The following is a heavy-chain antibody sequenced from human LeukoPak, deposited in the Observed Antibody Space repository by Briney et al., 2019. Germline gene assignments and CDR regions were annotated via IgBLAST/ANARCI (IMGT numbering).Heavy chain of an antibody. CDR3: ARVKYYYGSGSYCFDY. D-gene: IGHD3-10*01. V-gene: IGHV3-7*01. CDR2: MKQDGSEK. CDR1: GFIFSSYW. J-gene: IGHJ4*02. Sequence: GGSLRLSCAASGFIFSSYWMSWVRQAPGKGLEWVANMKQDGSEKYYVDSVKGRFTISRDNAKNSLYLQMNSLRAEDTAVYYCARVKYYYGSGSYCFDYWGQGTLVTVSS.